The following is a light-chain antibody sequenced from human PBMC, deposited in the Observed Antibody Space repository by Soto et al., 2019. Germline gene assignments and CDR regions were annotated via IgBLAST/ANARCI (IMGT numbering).Light chain of an antibody. V-gene: IGLV2-14*01. CDR2: DVS. CDR3: SSSTSSSTSYV. Sequence: QSALTQPASVSGSPGQSVTISCTGTSSDVGGYDFVSWHQQHPGKAPKRLIYDVSNRPSGVSNRFSGSKSGNTASLTISGLQAEDEADYYCSSSTSSSTSYVFGTGTKLTVL. CDR1: SSDVGGYDF. J-gene: IGLJ1*01.